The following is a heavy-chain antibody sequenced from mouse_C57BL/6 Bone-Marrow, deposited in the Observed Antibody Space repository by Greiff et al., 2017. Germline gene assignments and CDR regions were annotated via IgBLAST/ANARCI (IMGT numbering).Heavy chain of an antibody. CDR3: ARVGPGWLLPHYFDY. D-gene: IGHD2-3*01. Sequence: VQLQQSGAELVKPGASVKLSCKASGYTFTSYWMHWVKQRPGQGLEWIGMIHPNSGSTNYNEKFKSKATLTVDKSSSTAYMQLSSLTSEVSAVYYCARVGPGWLLPHYFDYWGQGTTLTVSS. CDR1: GYTFTSYW. CDR2: IHPNSGST. J-gene: IGHJ2*01. V-gene: IGHV1-64*01.